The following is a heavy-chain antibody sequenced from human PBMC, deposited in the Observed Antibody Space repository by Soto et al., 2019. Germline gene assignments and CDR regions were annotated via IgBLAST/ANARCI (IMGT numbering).Heavy chain of an antibody. Sequence: PVGCLRVSLTAAGNSVGDYAMSVVRQAPGKGLEWVGLIRSKASGGTAEYAASVKGRFTFSRDDSKRIAYLQMNSLKTEDAAIYYCTRDQPITPWGQGTMVTVSS. CDR1: GNSVGDYA. D-gene: IGHD3-10*01. CDR3: TRDQPITP. CDR2: IRSKASGGTA. J-gene: IGHJ3*01. V-gene: IGHV3-49*04.